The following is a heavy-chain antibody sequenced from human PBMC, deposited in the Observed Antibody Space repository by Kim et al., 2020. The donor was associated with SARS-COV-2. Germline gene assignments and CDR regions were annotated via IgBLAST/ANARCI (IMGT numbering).Heavy chain of an antibody. D-gene: IGHD3-22*01. V-gene: IGHV3-11*01. Sequence: GGSLRLSCAASGFTFSDYYMSWIRQAPGKGLEWLSYITSSGSTIYYADSVRGRFTVSRDNAKNSLYMQMNSLRVEDTAVYYCARDPDSSGFYYYGMDVWG. CDR2: ITSSGSTI. J-gene: IGHJ6*01. CDR1: GFTFSDYY. CDR3: ARDPDSSGFYYYGMDV.